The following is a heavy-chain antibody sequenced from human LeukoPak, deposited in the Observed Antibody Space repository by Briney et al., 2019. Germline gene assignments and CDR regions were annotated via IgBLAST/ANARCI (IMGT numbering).Heavy chain of an antibody. CDR1: GFTFSSYA. J-gene: IGHJ3*02. V-gene: IGHV3-23*01. Sequence: GGSLRLSCAASGFTFSSYAMSWVRQAPGRRPEWGSAIIGSGVSTYYADSVKSRFTISRDNSKNTLYLQMNSLRAQDTALYYCAKAARVVPAVIIPDWAFDICGQGTIVTVYS. CDR3: AKAARVVPAVIIPDWAFDI. CDR2: IIGSGVST. D-gene: IGHD2-2*02.